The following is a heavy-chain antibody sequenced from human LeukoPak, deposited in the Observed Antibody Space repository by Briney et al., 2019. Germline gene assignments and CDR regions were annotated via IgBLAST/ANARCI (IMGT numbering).Heavy chain of an antibody. J-gene: IGHJ4*02. D-gene: IGHD2-2*02. Sequence: GGSLRLSCAASGFNFTNYAMTWVRQAPGKGLEWVSDISASSGDTTYYADSVKGRFTISRDNSKNTLYLQMNSLRAEDTAIYYCAKATRDIVVIPAAIDYWGQGTLVTVSS. CDR2: ISASSGDTT. CDR1: GFNFTNYA. CDR3: AKATRDIVVIPAAIDY. V-gene: IGHV3-23*01.